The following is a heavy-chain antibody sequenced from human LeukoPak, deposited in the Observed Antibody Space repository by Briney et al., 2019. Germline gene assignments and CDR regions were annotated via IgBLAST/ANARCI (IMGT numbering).Heavy chain of an antibody. Sequence: SVKVSCEASGGTFSRNAISWVRQAPGQGLEWMGRFIPMVGVETYAQSFQGRVTITADRSTSTAYMELSSLRSEDTAVYYCARVQAVGVPVAIDAYYSYGMDVWGQGTAVTVSS. CDR1: GGTFSRNA. V-gene: IGHV1-69*04. CDR3: ARVQAVGVPVAIDAYYSYGMDV. J-gene: IGHJ6*02. D-gene: IGHD2-15*01. CDR2: FIPMVGVE.